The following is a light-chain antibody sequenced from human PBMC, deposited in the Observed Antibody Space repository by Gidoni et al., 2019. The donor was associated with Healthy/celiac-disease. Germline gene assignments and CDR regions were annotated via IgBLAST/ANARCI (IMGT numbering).Light chain of an antibody. Sequence: SALTQPASVSGSPGQSITISCTGTSSDVGSSNLVSWYQQHPGKAPKLMIYEGSKRPSGFSNRFSGSNSGNTASRTISGLQAEDEADYYCCSYAGSSTVVFGGGTKLTVL. J-gene: IGLJ2*01. V-gene: IGLV2-23*01. CDR3: CSYAGSSTVV. CDR2: EGS. CDR1: SSDVGSSNL.